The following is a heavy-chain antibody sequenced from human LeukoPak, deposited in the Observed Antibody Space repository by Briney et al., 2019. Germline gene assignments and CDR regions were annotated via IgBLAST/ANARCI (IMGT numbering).Heavy chain of an antibody. CDR2: IYYSGST. CDR3: ARIVRRYYDFWSGPKRGNYYYYYMDV. CDR1: GGSISSYY. D-gene: IGHD3-3*01. Sequence: TSETLSLTCTVSGGSISSYYWSWIRQPPGKGLEWIGYIYYSGSTNYNPPLKSRVTISVDTSKNQFSLKLSSVTAADTAVYYCARIVRRYYDFWSGPKRGNYYYYYMDVWGKGTTVTVSS. J-gene: IGHJ6*03. V-gene: IGHV4-59*01.